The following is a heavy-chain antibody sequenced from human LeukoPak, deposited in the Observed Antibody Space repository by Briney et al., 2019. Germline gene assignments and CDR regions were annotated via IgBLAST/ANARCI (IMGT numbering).Heavy chain of an antibody. CDR1: GYTFTSYY. V-gene: IGHV1-46*01. D-gene: IGHD2-15*01. Sequence: ASVKVSCKASGYTFTSYYMHWVRQAPGQGLEWMGIINPSGGSTSYAQKFQGRVTMTRDTSTSTVYMELSSLRSEDTAVYYCAMMGPIGGSHEDSYSYYYYYMDVWGKGTTVTVSS. CDR3: AMMGPIGGSHEDSYSYYYYYMDV. J-gene: IGHJ6*03. CDR2: INPSGGST.